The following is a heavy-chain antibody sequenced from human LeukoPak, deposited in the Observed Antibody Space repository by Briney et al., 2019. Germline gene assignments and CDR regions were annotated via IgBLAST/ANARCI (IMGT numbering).Heavy chain of an antibody. CDR2: IQYDGANK. V-gene: IGHV3-30*02. J-gene: IGHJ4*02. CDR1: GFTFSSYG. D-gene: IGHD3-22*01. Sequence: GGSLRLSCAASGFTFSSYGMHWVRQAPGKGLEWVAFIQYDGANKYYTDSVKGRFTVSRDNSKNTLYLQMSSLITEDTAVYYCANTPYDSSGPSFDYWGQGTLVTVSS. CDR3: ANTPYDSSGPSFDY.